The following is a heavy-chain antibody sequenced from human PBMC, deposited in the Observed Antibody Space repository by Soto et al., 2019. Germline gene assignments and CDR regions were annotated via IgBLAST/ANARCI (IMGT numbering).Heavy chain of an antibody. V-gene: IGHV1-69*01. CDR1: GGTFSSYA. D-gene: IGHD2-2*02. J-gene: IGHJ6*02. CDR2: IIPIFGTA. Sequence: QVQLVQSGAEVKKPGSSVKVSCKASGGTFSSYAISWVRQAPGQGLEWMGGIIPIFGTANYAQKFQGRVTITADESTSTAYMVLSSLRSEDTAVYYCASPSGYGSSTSCYKHYYYYGMDVWGQGTTVTVSS. CDR3: ASPSGYGSSTSCYKHYYYYGMDV.